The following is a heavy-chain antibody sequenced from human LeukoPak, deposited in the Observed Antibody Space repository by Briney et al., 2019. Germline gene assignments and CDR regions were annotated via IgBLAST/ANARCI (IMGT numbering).Heavy chain of an antibody. J-gene: IGHJ4*02. D-gene: IGHD5-18*01. CDR2: IKQDGSEK. CDR1: GFTFSNYW. Sequence: GGSLRLSCAASGFTFSNYWMSWVRQAPGKGLEWVANIKQDGSEKYYVDSVKGRFTISRDNAKNSLYLQMNSLRAEDTAVYYCARITPIGYSYGSYFDYWGQGTLVTVSS. V-gene: IGHV3-7*01. CDR3: ARITPIGYSYGSYFDY.